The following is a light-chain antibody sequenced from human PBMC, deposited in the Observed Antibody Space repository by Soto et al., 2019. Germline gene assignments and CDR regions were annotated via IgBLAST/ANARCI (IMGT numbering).Light chain of an antibody. CDR2: ASS. Sequence: DIQMTQSPSSLSASVGDRVTITCRASQSISKYLNWYQQKPGKAPKLLIFASSSLQSGVPSRFSSSRSGTDFTLTISSLQPEDFATYYCQHSYSTLGYTFSQRTKMEIK. J-gene: IGKJ2*01. V-gene: IGKV1-39*01. CDR1: QSISKY. CDR3: QHSYSTLGYT.